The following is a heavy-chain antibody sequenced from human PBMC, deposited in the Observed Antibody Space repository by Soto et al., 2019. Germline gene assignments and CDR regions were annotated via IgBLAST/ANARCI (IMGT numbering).Heavy chain of an antibody. Sequence: EVQLLESGGGLVEPGGSLRLSCAASGLTFSSFAMSWVRQAPGKGLEWVSVIGSSGGSAYYADSVKGRFTISRDNSKNTLYLQMNSLRAEDTAVYYCAKGPAVRAFDYWGQGTLVTVSS. CDR2: IGSSGGSA. J-gene: IGHJ4*02. V-gene: IGHV3-23*01. CDR3: AKGPAVRAFDY. D-gene: IGHD1-1*01. CDR1: GLTFSSFA.